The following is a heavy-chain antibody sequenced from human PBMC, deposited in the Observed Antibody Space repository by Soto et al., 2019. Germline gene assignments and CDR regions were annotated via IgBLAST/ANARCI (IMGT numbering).Heavy chain of an antibody. D-gene: IGHD6-19*01. CDR3: AKDGGSDGWYPDY. V-gene: IGHV3-30*18. J-gene: IGHJ4*02. CDR2: ISYDGSNK. CDR1: GFTFSSCG. Sequence: QVQLVESGGGVVQPGRSLRLSCAASGFTFSSCGMHWVRQAPGKGLEWVAVISYDGSNKDYADSVKGRFTISRENSKNTLYLQMNSLRVEDTAVYYCAKDGGSDGWYPDYWGQGTLVTVSS.